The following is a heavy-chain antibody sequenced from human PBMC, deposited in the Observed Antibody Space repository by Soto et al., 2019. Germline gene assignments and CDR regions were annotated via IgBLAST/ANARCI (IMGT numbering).Heavy chain of an antibody. CDR1: GFTFSSYG. D-gene: IGHD3-22*01. Sequence: QPGGSLRLSCVASGFTFSSYGMHWVRQAPGKGLEWVAVISYDGMNKYYPDSVKGRFTISRDNSKNTLYLQMNSLRAEDTAVYYCAKDPRPGYYESSGYHYQDYFDYWGQGTLVTVSS. J-gene: IGHJ4*02. V-gene: IGHV3-30*18. CDR2: ISYDGMNK. CDR3: AKDPRPGYYESSGYHYQDYFDY.